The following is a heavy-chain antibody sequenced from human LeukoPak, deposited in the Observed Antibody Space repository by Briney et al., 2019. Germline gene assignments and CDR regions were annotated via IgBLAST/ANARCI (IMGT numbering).Heavy chain of an antibody. Sequence: PSETLSLTCAVSGGSIVTNDYSWNWIRQPPGKGLEWIGYIYHNGATYYNPSLKSRVTMSLDGSKNQFSLKLSSVTAADTAVYYCARLGYCSSTSCYVRGENLGYFDYWGQGTLVTVSS. CDR1: GGSIVTNDYS. J-gene: IGHJ4*02. D-gene: IGHD2-2*01. CDR3: ARLGYCSSTSCYVRGENLGYFDY. CDR2: IYHNGAT. V-gene: IGHV4-30-2*02.